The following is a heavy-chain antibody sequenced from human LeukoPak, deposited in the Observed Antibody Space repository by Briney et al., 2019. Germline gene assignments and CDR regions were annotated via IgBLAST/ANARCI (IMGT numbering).Heavy chain of an antibody. CDR2: ISGSGGSGGST. Sequence: GGSLRLSCAASGFTFSNYAMSWVRQAPEKGLEWVSSISGSGGSGGSTYYADSVKGRFTISRDNSKNTLYLQMNSLRAEDTAVYYCARDGAVADLDYWGQGTLVTVSS. CDR3: ARDGAVADLDY. V-gene: IGHV3-23*01. CDR1: GFTFSNYA. D-gene: IGHD6-19*01. J-gene: IGHJ4*02.